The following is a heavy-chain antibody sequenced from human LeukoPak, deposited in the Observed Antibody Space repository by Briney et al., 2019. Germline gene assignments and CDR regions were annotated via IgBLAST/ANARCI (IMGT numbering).Heavy chain of an antibody. CDR3: ARDPGQNWNYVTWFDY. V-gene: IGHV1-2*02. CDR1: GYTFTGYY. CDR2: INPNSGGT. Sequence: ASVKVSCKASGYTFTGYYMHWVRQAPGQGLEWMGWINPNSGGTNYAQKFQGRVTMTRDTSISTAYMELSRLGSDDTAVYYCARDPGQNWNYVTWFDYWGQGTLVTVSS. J-gene: IGHJ4*02. D-gene: IGHD1-7*01.